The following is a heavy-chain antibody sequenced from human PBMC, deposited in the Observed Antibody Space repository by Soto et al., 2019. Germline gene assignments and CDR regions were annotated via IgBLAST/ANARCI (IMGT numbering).Heavy chain of an antibody. CDR1: GFTFSSYS. V-gene: IGHV3-48*02. J-gene: IGHJ2*01. Sequence: GGSLRLSCAASGFTFSSYSMNWVRQAPGKGLEWVSYISSSSSTIYYADSVKGRFTISRDNAKNSLYLQMNSLRDEDTAVYYCASVLLTVTIPFDLWGRGTLVTVSS. CDR3: ASVLLTVTIPFDL. D-gene: IGHD4-17*01. CDR2: ISSSSSTI.